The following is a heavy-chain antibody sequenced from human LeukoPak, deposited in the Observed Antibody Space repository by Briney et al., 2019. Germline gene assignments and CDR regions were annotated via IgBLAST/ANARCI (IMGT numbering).Heavy chain of an antibody. CDR1: GYTLTELS. D-gene: IGHD5-18*01. CDR3: AIAIMDTALFDY. J-gene: IGHJ4*02. CDR2: FDPEDGET. V-gene: IGHV1-24*01. Sequence: ASVEVSCKVSGYTLTELSMHWVRQAPGKGLEWMGGFDPEDGETIYAQKFQGRVTMTEDTSTDTAYMELSSLRSEDTAVYYCAIAIMDTALFDYWGQGTLVTVSS.